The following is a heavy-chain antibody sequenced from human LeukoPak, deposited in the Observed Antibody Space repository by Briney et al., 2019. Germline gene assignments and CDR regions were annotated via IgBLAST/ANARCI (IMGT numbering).Heavy chain of an antibody. D-gene: IGHD3-10*01. CDR1: GFTFSSYE. Sequence: GGSLRLSRAASGFTFSSYEMNWVRQAPGKGLEWISDISSSGSTINYADSVKGRFTISRDNAKNSLNLQMNSLRAEDTALYYCAKAGPGFGFDYWGQGTLVTVSS. CDR2: ISSSGSTI. J-gene: IGHJ4*02. V-gene: IGHV3-48*03. CDR3: AKAGPGFGFDY.